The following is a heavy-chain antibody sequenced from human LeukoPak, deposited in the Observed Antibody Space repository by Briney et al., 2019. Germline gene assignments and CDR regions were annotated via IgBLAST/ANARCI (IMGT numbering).Heavy chain of an antibody. V-gene: IGHV6-1*01. CDR2: TYYRSKWYS. J-gene: IGHJ4*02. CDR3: ARSLGGDGVGDY. CDR1: GDSVSSNSAA. D-gene: IGHD2-21*01. Sequence: SQTLSLTCVISGDSVSSNSAAWNWIRQSPSRGLEWLGRTYYRSKWYSYSAVSVKSRIIINPDTSKNQFSLQLNSVTPEDTAVYYCARSLGGDGVGDYWGQGTLVTASS.